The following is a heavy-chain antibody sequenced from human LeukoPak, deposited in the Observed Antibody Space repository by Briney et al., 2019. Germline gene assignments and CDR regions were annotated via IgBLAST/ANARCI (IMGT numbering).Heavy chain of an antibody. CDR1: GFTFSSYW. D-gene: IGHD2-15*01. Sequence: GGSLRLSCAASGFTFSSYWMNWARQAPGKGLEWVASINHNGNVNYYVDSVKGRFTISRDNAKNSLYLQMSNLRAEDTAVYFCARALGYCSGGSCTRGYNWFDPWGQGTLVTVPS. CDR2: INHNGNVN. V-gene: IGHV3-7*03. CDR3: ARALGYCSGGSCTRGYNWFDP. J-gene: IGHJ5*02.